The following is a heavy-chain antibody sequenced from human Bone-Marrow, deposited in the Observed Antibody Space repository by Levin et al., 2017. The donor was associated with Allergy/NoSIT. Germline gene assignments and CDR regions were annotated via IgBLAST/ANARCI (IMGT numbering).Heavy chain of an antibody. CDR1: GFTFSNHA. CDR3: ATNEDCRATSGYRSFDY. J-gene: IGHJ4*02. Sequence: PGGSLRLSCAASGFTFSNHAMHWVRQAPGRGLEWVAVISHDANDEKYADSVKGRFTISRDNSKNTVFLQMSSLKPEDTAMYYCATNEDCRATSGYRSFDYWGQGTLVAVSS. V-gene: IGHV3-30-3*01. CDR2: ISHDANDE. D-gene: IGHD2-2*01.